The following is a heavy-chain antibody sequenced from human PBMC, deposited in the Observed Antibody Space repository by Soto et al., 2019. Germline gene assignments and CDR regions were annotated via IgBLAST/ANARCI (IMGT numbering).Heavy chain of an antibody. V-gene: IGHV3-11*01. J-gene: IGHJ4*02. CDR3: ARNSEHFDY. Sequence: QVHLVESGGGLVKPGGSLRLSCAASGFTLSDYYMSWVRQAPGKGLEWIAYISSSSRTIYYADSVRGRFTISRDNAENSLFLQMNSLRAEDTALYYCARNSEHFDYWGQGPLVTVSS. D-gene: IGHD6-13*01. CDR1: GFTLSDYY. CDR2: ISSSSRTI.